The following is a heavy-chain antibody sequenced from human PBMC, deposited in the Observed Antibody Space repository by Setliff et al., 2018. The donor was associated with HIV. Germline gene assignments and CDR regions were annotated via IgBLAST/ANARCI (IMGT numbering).Heavy chain of an antibody. CDR3: ASTYCGGDCYSRYFQH. D-gene: IGHD2-21*02. V-gene: IGHV4-59*01. CDR1: GASISSDS. CDR2: ILNREIT. J-gene: IGHJ1*01. Sequence: SETLSLTCTVSGASISSDSWSWIRQSPGKGLEWIGFILNREITNYNPSLQSRVSISMDTSKNQFSLKLSSVTAADTAVYYCASTYCGGDCYSRYFQHWGQGTLVTVSS.